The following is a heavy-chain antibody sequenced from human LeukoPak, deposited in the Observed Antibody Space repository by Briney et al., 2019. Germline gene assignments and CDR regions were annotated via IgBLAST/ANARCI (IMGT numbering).Heavy chain of an antibody. CDR3: ARAEVVAWLPFDY. J-gene: IGHJ4*02. Sequence: PGGSLRLSSAASGFTFSDYYMSWIRQAPGKGLEWVSYISSSGSTIYYADSVKGRFTISRDNAKNSLYLQMNSLRAEDTAVYYCARAEVVAWLPFDYWGQGTLVTVSS. CDR1: GFTFSDYY. D-gene: IGHD3-3*01. V-gene: IGHV3-11*01. CDR2: ISSSGSTI.